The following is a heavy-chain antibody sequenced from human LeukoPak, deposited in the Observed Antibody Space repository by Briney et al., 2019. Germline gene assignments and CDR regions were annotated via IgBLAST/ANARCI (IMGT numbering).Heavy chain of an antibody. V-gene: IGHV3-73*01. CDR1: GFTFSGSA. D-gene: IGHD3-16*01. CDR2: IRSKANSYAT. CDR3: TRQDGVFQFDY. J-gene: IGHJ4*02. Sequence: GGSLKLSCAASGFTFSGSAMHWVRQASGKGLEWVGRIRSKANSYATAYAASVKGRVTISRDDSKNTAYLQMNSLKTEDTAVYYCTRQDGVFQFDYWGQGTLVTVSS.